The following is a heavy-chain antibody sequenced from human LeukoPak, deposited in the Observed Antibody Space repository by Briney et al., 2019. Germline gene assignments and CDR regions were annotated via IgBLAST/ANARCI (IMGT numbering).Heavy chain of an antibody. Sequence: PGGSLRLSCVASGFTFSSYEMNWVRQAPGKGLEWVSYITSSTTTIYYAGSVKGRFTISRDNAKNFLYLQMNSLRAEDTAVYYCARSHGYVSSGRSYYLDYWGHGTLVTVSS. CDR1: GFTFSSYE. CDR2: ITSSTTTI. CDR3: ARSHGYVSSGRSYYLDY. D-gene: IGHD6-19*01. V-gene: IGHV3-48*03. J-gene: IGHJ4*01.